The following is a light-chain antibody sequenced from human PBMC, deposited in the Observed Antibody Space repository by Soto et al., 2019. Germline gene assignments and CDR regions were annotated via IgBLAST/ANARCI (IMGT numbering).Light chain of an antibody. CDR3: QQYGDTPPRT. Sequence: EIVLTQSPGTLSLSPGDTATLSCRASQTVSNNSLVWYQQKPGQAPSLLIHGASSRAAGIPDRFSGSGSGTDFTLTITRLEPEDFAVYYCQQYGDTPPRTFGQGTKREIK. J-gene: IGKJ2*01. CDR2: GAS. CDR1: QTVSNNS. V-gene: IGKV3-20*01.